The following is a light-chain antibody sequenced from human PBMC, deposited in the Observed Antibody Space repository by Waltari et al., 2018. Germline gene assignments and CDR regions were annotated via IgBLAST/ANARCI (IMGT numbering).Light chain of an antibody. J-gene: IGKJ2*01. V-gene: IGKV2-30*02. CDR2: RVS. Sequence: DVVMTQSPLSLTVTLGQPASISCKSSQSLVHSDGNTHLNWFQQRPGQSPRRLIYRVSNRDSGVPDRFSGSGSGTEFTLKISRVEAEDVGVYYCMQGTHWPYTFGQGTKLDIK. CDR1: QSLVHSDGNTH. CDR3: MQGTHWPYT.